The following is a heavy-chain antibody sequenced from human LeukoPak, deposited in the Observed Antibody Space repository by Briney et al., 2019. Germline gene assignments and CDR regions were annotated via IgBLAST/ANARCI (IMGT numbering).Heavy chain of an antibody. CDR2: INHSGST. D-gene: IGHD2-2*01. J-gene: IGHJ6*04. V-gene: IGHV4-34*01. CDR3: VMDCSSTRCYGNYYYGMDV. Sequence: SETLSLTCAVYGGSFSGYYWSWIRQPPGKGPEWIGEINHSGSTNYNPSLKSRVTISVDTSKNQFSLKVSSVTAADTAVYYCVMDCSSTRCYGNYYYGMDVWGRGTTVTVSS. CDR1: GGSFSGYY.